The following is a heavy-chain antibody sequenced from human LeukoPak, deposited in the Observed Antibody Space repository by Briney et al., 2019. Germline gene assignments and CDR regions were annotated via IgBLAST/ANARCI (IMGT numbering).Heavy chain of an antibody. D-gene: IGHD3-10*01. CDR2: ISISGGDA. V-gene: IGHV3-23*01. CDR1: GFTFSTYA. J-gene: IGHJ5*02. CDR3: AKDRELLFAHCWFDL. Sequence: PGGSLRLSCAASGFTFSTYAMSWVRQAPGKGLERVSGISISGGDAYYADSVKGRFTISRDDSKNTLYLQMNRLRAEDTAIYYCAKDRELLFAHCWFDLWGQGTLVAVSS.